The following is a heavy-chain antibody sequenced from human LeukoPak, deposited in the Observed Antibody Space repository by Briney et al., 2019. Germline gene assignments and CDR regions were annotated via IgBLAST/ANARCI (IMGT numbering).Heavy chain of an antibody. CDR1: GGSISSSSYY. CDR2: IYYSGST. J-gene: IGHJ3*02. CDR3: ARQDHFWSGFAFDI. D-gene: IGHD3-3*01. Sequence: SETLSLTCTVSGGSISSSSYYWGWIRQPPGKGLEWIGSIYYSGSTYYNPSLKSRVTISVDTSKNQFSLKLRSVTAADTAVYYCARQDHFWSGFAFDIWGQGTMVTVSS. V-gene: IGHV4-39*01.